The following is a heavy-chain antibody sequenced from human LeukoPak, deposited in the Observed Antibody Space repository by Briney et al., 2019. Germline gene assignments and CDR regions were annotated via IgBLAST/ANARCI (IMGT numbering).Heavy chain of an antibody. Sequence: GGSLRLSCAASGFTVSSNYMSWVRQAPGKGLEWVSIIYTGGTTYYADSVKGRFTISRDNSRNTLYLQMNSLRAEDTAVYYRARGQGLWGQGTLVTVSS. V-gene: IGHV3-53*01. CDR2: IYTGGTT. CDR3: ARGQGL. J-gene: IGHJ4*02. CDR1: GFTVSSNY.